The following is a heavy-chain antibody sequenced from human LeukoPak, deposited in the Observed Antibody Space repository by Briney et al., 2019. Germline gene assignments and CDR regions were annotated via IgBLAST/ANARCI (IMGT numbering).Heavy chain of an antibody. CDR2: IYYSGST. J-gene: IGHJ5*02. V-gene: IGHV4-39*01. CDR3: ARGFWSGYYTPPHWFDP. CDR1: GGSISSSSYY. D-gene: IGHD3-3*01. Sequence: SETLSLTCTVSGGSISSSSYYWGWIRQPPGKGLEWIGSIYYSGSTYYNPSLKSRVTISVDTSKNQFSLKLSSVTAADTAVYYCARGFWSGYYTPPHWFDPWGQGTLVPVSS.